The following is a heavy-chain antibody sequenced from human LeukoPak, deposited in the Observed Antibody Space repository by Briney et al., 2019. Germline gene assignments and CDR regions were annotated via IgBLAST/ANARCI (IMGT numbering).Heavy chain of an antibody. J-gene: IGHJ4*02. CDR1: GYTFTNFY. V-gene: IGHV1-46*01. CDR3: ARGISVWFAN. CDR2: INCSGGTT. D-gene: IGHD6-19*01. Sequence: ASVKISCKTSGYTFTNFYIHWVRQAPGQGLEWMGIINCSGGTTNYAQKFQGRVSITRDTSTSAVYMDLSSLRSEDTAVYYCARGISVWFANWGQGTLVTVSS.